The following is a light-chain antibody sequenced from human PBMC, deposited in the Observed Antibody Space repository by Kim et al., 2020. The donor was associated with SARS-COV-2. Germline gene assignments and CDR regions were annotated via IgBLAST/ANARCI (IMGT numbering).Light chain of an antibody. CDR3: QQYNNWPLYT. CDR2: GAS. V-gene: IGKV3D-15*01. CDR1: QRVSSN. Sequence: SPGERATLACRASQRVSSNLAWYQQKPGQAPRLLIYGASTRATGIPARFSGSGSGTEFTLTISSLQSEDFAVYYCQQYNNWPLYTFGQGTKLEI. J-gene: IGKJ2*01.